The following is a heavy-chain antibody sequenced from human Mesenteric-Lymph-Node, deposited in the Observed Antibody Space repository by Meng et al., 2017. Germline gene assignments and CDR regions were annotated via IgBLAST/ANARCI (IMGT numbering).Heavy chain of an antibody. Sequence: GESLKISCAASGFTFSSYWMSWVRQAPGKGLEWVANIKQDGTEEHYVDSVKGRFTISRDNAKHSLYLQMNRLRAEDTAVYYCARERMNNYYDTSGYYEDWGQGTLVTVSS. D-gene: IGHD3-22*01. CDR2: IKQDGTEE. CDR1: GFTFSSYW. CDR3: ARERMNNYYDTSGYYED. V-gene: IGHV3-7*01. J-gene: IGHJ4*02.